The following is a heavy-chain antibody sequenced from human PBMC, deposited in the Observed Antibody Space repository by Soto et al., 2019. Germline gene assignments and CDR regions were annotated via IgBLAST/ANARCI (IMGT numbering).Heavy chain of an antibody. CDR3: ARGYFDASGYYPIDF. J-gene: IGHJ4*02. Sequence: GASVKVSCKASGYTFTGYYMHWVRQAPGQGLEWMGWINPNSGGTNYAQKFQGRVTMTRDTSINTAYMELSSLTSEDTAVYYCARGYFDASGYYPIDFWGQGTQVTVSS. D-gene: IGHD3-22*01. V-gene: IGHV1-2*02. CDR2: INPNSGGT. CDR1: GYTFTGYY.